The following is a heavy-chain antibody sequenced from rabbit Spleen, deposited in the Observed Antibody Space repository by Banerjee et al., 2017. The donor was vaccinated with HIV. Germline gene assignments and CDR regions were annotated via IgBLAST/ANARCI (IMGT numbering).Heavy chain of an antibody. J-gene: IGHJ6*01. CDR2: IEGGSSTFS. CDR1: GFSFSTNQY. D-gene: IGHD1-1*01. CDR3: ARDTSSSFSSYGMDL. V-gene: IGHV1S45*01. Sequence: QEQLEESGGDLVKPEGSLTLTCTASGFSFSTNQYMCWVRQAPGKGLEWIACIEGGSSTFSYFASWAKGRFTISKTSSTTVTLQMTSLTAADTATYFCARDTSSSFSSYGMDLWGQGTLVTVS.